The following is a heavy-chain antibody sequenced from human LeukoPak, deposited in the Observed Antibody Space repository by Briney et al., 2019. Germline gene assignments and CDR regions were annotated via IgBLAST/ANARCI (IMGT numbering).Heavy chain of an antibody. D-gene: IGHD4-17*01. CDR1: GFTFSTYG. V-gene: IGHV3-30*02. Sequence: GGSLRLSCAASGFTFSTYGIHWVRQAPGKGLEWVAFIRYDGTNKWYANSVKGRFTISRDNSKNMLYLQMNSPRAEDTAVYHCAKDRDYGDYPSAYYYYMDVWGKGTTVTVSS. CDR2: IRYDGTNK. J-gene: IGHJ6*03. CDR3: AKDRDYGDYPSAYYYYMDV.